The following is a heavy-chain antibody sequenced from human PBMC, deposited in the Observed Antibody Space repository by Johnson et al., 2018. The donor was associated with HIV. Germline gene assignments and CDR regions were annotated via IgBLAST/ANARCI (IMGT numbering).Heavy chain of an antibody. CDR3: ARDLIKQQFLEWLSEGYGVFDI. CDR2: ISYDGSNK. V-gene: IGHV3-30-3*01. CDR1: GFTFSSYA. Sequence: QVQLVESGGGVVQPGRSLRLSCAASGFTFSSYAMHWVRQAPGKGLEWVAVISYDGSNKYYADSVKGRFILSRDHSKKTLDLQTNSLRAEDTAVYYCARDLIKQQFLEWLSEGYGVFDIWGQGTMVTVSS. D-gene: IGHD3-3*01. J-gene: IGHJ3*02.